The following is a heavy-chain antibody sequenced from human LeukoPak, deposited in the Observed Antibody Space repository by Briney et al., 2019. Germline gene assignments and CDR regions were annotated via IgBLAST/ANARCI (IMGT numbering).Heavy chain of an antibody. D-gene: IGHD6-19*01. J-gene: IGHJ3*01. CDR1: GYTFSDYG. CDR3: ARGGSSGWYGVGAFDV. V-gene: IGHV1-18*01. Sequence: ASVKVSCKTSGYTFSDYGITWVRQAPGQGLEWIGWINPYNGNINSAQKLQGRVIMTTDTSTTTAHMELMSPTSDDTAVYYCARGGSSGWYGVGAFDVWGQGTMVIVSS. CDR2: INPYNGNI.